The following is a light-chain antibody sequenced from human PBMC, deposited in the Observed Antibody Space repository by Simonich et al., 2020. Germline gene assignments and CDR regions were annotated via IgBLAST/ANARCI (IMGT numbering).Light chain of an antibody. CDR2: RTN. Sequence: QSVLTQPPSASGTHGQRVTISCSGSSSNIGRNTVNWYQQLPGTAPKLLIYRTNQRPSGVPDRFSGSKSGTSASLAISVLRSEDEADYYCAAWDDSLSGWVFGGGTKLTVL. V-gene: IGLV1-47*01. CDR1: SSNIGRNT. J-gene: IGLJ3*02. CDR3: AAWDDSLSGWV.